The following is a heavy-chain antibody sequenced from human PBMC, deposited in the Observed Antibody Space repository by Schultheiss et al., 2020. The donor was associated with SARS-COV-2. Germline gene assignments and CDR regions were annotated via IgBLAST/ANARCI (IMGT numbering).Heavy chain of an antibody. J-gene: IGHJ4*02. V-gene: IGHV4-4*02. CDR2: IYVGAST. CDR3: ARETYINWGSARHFDY. D-gene: IGHD7-27*01. CDR1: GGSISNGNW. Sequence: SETLSLTCAVSGGSISNGNWWSWVRQPPGKGLEWIGYIYVGASTHYNPSLKSRPTISVDTSKNQFSLKLTSVTDADTAVYYCARETYINWGSARHFDYWGQGALVTVSS.